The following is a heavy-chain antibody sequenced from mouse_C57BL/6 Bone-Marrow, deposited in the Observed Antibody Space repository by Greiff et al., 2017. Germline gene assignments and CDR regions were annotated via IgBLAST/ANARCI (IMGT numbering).Heavy chain of an antibody. V-gene: IGHV7-3*01. Sequence: EVMLVESGGGLVQPGGSLSLSCAASGFTFTDYYMSWVRQPPGKALEWLGFISNKANGYTTAYSASVKGRFTISRDNSQSILYLPMHALRAEDSAAYSCARSNPSHYYGSSYGLAYWGQGTLVTVSA. CDR3: ARSNPSHYYGSSYGLAY. J-gene: IGHJ3*01. D-gene: IGHD1-1*01. CDR2: ISNKANGYTT. CDR1: GFTFTDYY.